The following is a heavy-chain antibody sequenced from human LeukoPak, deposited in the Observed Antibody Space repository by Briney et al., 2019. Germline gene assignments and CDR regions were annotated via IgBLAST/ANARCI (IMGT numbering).Heavy chain of an antibody. CDR1: GFTFSSYS. CDR3: ATSTAAAGTD. Sequence: PGGSLRLSCAASGFTFSSYSMNWVRQAPGKGLEWVSSISSSSSYTYYADSVKGRFTISRDNAKNSLYLQMNSLRAEDTAIYYCATSTAAAGTDWGQGTLVTVSS. D-gene: IGHD6-13*01. CDR2: ISSSSSYT. J-gene: IGHJ4*02. V-gene: IGHV3-21*04.